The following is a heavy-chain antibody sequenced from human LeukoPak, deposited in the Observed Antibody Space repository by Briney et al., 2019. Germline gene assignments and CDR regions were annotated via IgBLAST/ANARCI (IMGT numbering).Heavy chain of an antibody. Sequence: ASETLSLTCTVSGYSISSGYYWGWIRQPPGKGLEWIGSIYHSGSTYYNPSLKSRVTISVDTSKNQFSLKLSSVTAADTAVYYCARLTAVRRWFDPWGQGTLVTVSS. J-gene: IGHJ5*02. V-gene: IGHV4-38-2*02. CDR2: IYHSGST. CDR3: ARLTAVRRWFDP. D-gene: IGHD4-23*01. CDR1: GYSISSGYY.